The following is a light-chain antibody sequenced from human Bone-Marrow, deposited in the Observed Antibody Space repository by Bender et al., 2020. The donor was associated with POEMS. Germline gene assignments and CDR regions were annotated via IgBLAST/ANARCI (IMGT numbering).Light chain of an antibody. J-gene: IGLJ3*02. V-gene: IGLV1-44*01. CDR3: ATWDDSLNGWV. CDR2: NNS. CDR1: SSKFGSYP. Sequence: QSVLTQPPSASGTPGQRVTISCSGSSSKFGSYPVNWYQQLPGAAPKLVIFNNSQRPSGVPDRFSGSNSGTSASLAIRGLLSDDEAEFYSATWDDSLNGWVFGGGTKLTVL.